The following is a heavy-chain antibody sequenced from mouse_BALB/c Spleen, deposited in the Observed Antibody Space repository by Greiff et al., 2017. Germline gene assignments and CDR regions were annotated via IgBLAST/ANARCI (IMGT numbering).Heavy chain of an antibody. CDR3: ARDITTVVATEYCGV. D-gene: IGHD1-1*01. J-gene: IGHJ1*01. V-gene: IGHV5-17*02. CDR2: ISSGSSTI. CDR1: GFTFSSFG. Sequence: VQLKQSGGGLVQPGGSRKLSCAASGFTFSSFGMHWVRQAPEKGLEWVAYISSGSSTIYYADTVKGRFTISRDNPKNTLLLQMTSLRSEDTAMYDCARDITTVVATEYCGVWGAGTTGTVGS.